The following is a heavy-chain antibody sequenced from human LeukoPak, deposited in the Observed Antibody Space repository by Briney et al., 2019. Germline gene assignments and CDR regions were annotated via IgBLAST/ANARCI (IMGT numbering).Heavy chain of an antibody. CDR2: ISAYNGNT. CDR1: GYTFTSYG. CDR3: ARDSRITMVRGVMRPADY. V-gene: IGHV1-18*01. D-gene: IGHD3-10*01. Sequence: ASVKVSCKASGYTFTSYGISWVRQAPGQGLEWIGWISAYNGNTNYAQKLQGRVTMTTDTSTSTAYMELRSLRFDDTAVYYCARDSRITMVRGVMRPADYWGQGTLVTVSS. J-gene: IGHJ4*02.